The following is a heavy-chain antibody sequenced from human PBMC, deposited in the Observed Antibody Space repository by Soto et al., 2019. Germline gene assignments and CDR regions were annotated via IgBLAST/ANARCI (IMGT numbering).Heavy chain of an antibody. CDR3: AKELIAKVRGVKTGYFDY. D-gene: IGHD3-10*01. V-gene: IGHV3-30*18. CDR1: GFSFSNYA. CDR2: TSYDGNNK. Sequence: PGGSLRLSCVASGFSFSNYAMHWVRQAPAKGLEWVAVTSYDGNNKYYADSVKGRFTISRDTSKNTLYLQMNSLRAEDTAVYYCAKELIAKVRGVKTGYFDYWGQGALVTVSS. J-gene: IGHJ4*02.